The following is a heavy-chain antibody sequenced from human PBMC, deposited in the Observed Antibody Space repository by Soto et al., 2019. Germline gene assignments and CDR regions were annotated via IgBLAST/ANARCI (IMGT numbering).Heavy chain of an antibody. CDR1: GFTFSDYY. CDR2: ISGGGDTI. D-gene: IGHD6-13*01. J-gene: IGHJ4*02. Sequence: PGGSLRLSCAASGFTFSDYYMSWIHHAPGKGLEWVSYISGGGDTIYYADSVKGRFTISRDNAKNSLYLQMNSLRAEDTAVYYCARPPGIAAAGLGYWGQGTLVTVSS. V-gene: IGHV3-11*01. CDR3: ARPPGIAAAGLGY.